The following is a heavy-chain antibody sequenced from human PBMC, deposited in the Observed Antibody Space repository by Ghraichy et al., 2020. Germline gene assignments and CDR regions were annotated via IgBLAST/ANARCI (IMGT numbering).Heavy chain of an antibody. CDR1: GGSVSSGSYY. J-gene: IGHJ4*02. V-gene: IGHV4-61*01. D-gene: IGHD1-1*01. CDR2: IYYSGST. CDR3: ARVGNWNDAWLFDY. Sequence: SETLSLTCTVSGGSVSSGSYYWSWIRQPPGKGLEWIGYIYYSGSTNYNPSLKSRVTISVDTSKNQFSLKLSSVTAADTAVYYCARVGNWNDAWLFDYWGQGTLVTVSS.